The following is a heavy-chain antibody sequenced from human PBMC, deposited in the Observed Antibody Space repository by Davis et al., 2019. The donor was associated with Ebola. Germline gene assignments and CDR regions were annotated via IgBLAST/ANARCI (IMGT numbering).Heavy chain of an antibody. CDR3: ARGGRGFDY. CDR1: GGSISSSSYY. J-gene: IGHJ4*02. D-gene: IGHD1-26*01. CDR2: IYYSGST. V-gene: IGHV4-39*07. Sequence: MPSETLSLTCTVSGGSISSSSYYWGWIRQPPGKGLEWIGSIYYSGSTYYNTSLGSRVTMSVDTSKNQFSLKLSSVTAADTAVYYCARGGRGFDYWGRGTLVTVSS.